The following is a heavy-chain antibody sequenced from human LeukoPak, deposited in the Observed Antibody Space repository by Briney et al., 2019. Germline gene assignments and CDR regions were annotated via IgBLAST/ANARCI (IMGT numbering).Heavy chain of an antibody. CDR2: IYHSGST. V-gene: IGHV4-30-2*01. J-gene: IGHJ5*02. CDR1: GGSISSGGSS. Sequence: SQTLSLTCAVSGGSISSGGSSWSWIRQPPGKGLEWIGYIYHSGSTYYNPSLKSRVTIPLDRSRNQFSLKLSSVTAADTAVYYCARTYYDILTGYYFDPWGQGTLVTVSS. CDR3: ARTYYDILTGYYFDP. D-gene: IGHD3-9*01.